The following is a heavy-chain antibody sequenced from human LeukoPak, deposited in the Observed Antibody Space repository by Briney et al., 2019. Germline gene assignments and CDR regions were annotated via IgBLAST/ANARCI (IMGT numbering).Heavy chain of an antibody. CDR3: ARGKIGGGYHNDAFDI. Sequence: GASVKLSLKASVYTVTSYGISWGRHAPGPGLELMGCIRAYNGKTNHPQKLQGRVTMNTDTSTSTAYMELRSLRSDDTAVYYCARGKIGGGYHNDAFDIWRQGTMVTVSS. J-gene: IGHJ3*02. V-gene: IGHV1-18*01. CDR2: IRAYNGKT. CDR1: VYTVTSYG. D-gene: IGHD3-16*01.